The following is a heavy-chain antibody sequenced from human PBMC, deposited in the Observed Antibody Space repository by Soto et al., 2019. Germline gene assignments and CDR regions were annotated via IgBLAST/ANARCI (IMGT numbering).Heavy chain of an antibody. CDR3: ARNRDVLVPAATYYYYGMDV. D-gene: IGHD2-2*01. Sequence: ASVKVSCKASGYTFTSYDINWVRQATGQGLEWMGWMNPNSGNTGYAQKFQGRVTMTRNTSISTAYMELSSLRSEDTAVYYCARNRDVLVPAATYYYYGMDVWGQGTTVTVSS. V-gene: IGHV1-8*01. CDR1: GYTFTSYD. J-gene: IGHJ6*02. CDR2: MNPNSGNT.